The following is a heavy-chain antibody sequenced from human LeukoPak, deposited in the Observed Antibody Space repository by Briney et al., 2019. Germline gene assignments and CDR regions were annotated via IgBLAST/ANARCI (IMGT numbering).Heavy chain of an antibody. J-gene: IGHJ4*02. V-gene: IGHV3-23*01. CDR3: AKWGDYDILTGYYVPDF. CDR1: GFIFRNYA. Sequence: PGRSLRLSCAASGFIFRNYAMSWVRQAPGKGLEWVSAITGSGDTTYYADSVKGRFTISRDNSKNTLYVEMNTLRVEDTAIYYCAKWGDYDILTGYYVPDFWGQGTLVTVSS. D-gene: IGHD3-9*01. CDR2: ITGSGDTT.